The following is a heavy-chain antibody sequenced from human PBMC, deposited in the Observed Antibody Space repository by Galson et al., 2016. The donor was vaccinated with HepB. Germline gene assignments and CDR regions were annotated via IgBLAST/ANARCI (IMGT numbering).Heavy chain of an antibody. J-gene: IGHJ4*02. CDR3: ARINWVHFDH. V-gene: IGHV4-31*03. CDR2: IYFSGNT. D-gene: IGHD7-27*01. CDR1: GDSIGSGGYY. Sequence: TLSLTCTVSGDSIGSGGYYWSWIRQHPGKGLEWIGYIYFSGNTYYNPSLKSRLTISVDTSKNHFSLRLSSVTAADTAVYYCARINWVHFDHWGQGPLVTVSS.